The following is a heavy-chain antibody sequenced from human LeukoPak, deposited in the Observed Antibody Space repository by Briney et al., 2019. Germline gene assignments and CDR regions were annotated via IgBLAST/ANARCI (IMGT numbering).Heavy chain of an antibody. V-gene: IGHV3-11*04. CDR1: GFSFSDYY. CDR3: ARDKSYTAMVLDI. D-gene: IGHD5-18*01. J-gene: IGHJ3*02. Sequence: GGSLRLSCAASGFSFSDYYMSWIRQAPGKGLEWVSYISSSNSTIYYADSVKGRFTISRDNAKNSLYLQMNSLRAEDTAVYYCARDKSYTAMVLDIWGQGTMVTVSS. CDR2: ISSSNSTI.